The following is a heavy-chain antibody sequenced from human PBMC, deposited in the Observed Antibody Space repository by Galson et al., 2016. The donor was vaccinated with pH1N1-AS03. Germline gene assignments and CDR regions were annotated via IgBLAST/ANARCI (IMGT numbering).Heavy chain of an antibody. CDR1: GFTVSNSY. D-gene: IGHD4-23*01. Sequence: SLRLSCAASGFTVSNSYLSWVRQAPGKGLEWVSIIYNDDTTYYADSLKGRFTISRDTSKNSLYLQMNSLRAEDTAVYYLARWSRGGNFASLDPWGQGTLVTVSS. V-gene: IGHV3-53*01. CDR2: IYNDDTT. J-gene: IGHJ5*02. CDR3: ARWSRGGNFASLDP.